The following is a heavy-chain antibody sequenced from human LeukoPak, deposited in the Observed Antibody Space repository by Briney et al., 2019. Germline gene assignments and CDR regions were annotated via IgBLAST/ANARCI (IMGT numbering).Heavy chain of an antibody. Sequence: ASVKVSCKASGYTFTSYYMHWVRQAPGQGLEWMGIINPSGGSTSYAQKFQGRVTMTRDTSTSTVYMELSSLRSEDTAVYYCARELRYFDWLLMNYYYGMDVWGQGTTVTVSS. V-gene: IGHV1-46*01. D-gene: IGHD3-9*01. CDR1: GYTFTSYY. CDR2: INPSGGST. CDR3: ARELRYFDWLLMNYYYGMDV. J-gene: IGHJ6*02.